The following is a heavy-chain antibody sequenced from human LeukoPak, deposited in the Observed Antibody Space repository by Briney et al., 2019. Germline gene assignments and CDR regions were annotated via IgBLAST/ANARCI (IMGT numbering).Heavy chain of an antibody. CDR1: GASISSGSYY. D-gene: IGHD3-9*01. J-gene: IGHJ3*02. CDR3: ARDPGTGYFHERDTYNPGAFDI. V-gene: IGHV4-61*02. CDR2: IYTNGHS. Sequence: PSGTLSLTCTVSGASISSGSYYWRWIRQPAGKGLEWIGRIYTNGHSNYNPSLRSRMTISRDTSKNQFSLELKSVTAADTAVYFCARDPGTGYFHERDTYNPGAFDIWGQGRMVIVSS.